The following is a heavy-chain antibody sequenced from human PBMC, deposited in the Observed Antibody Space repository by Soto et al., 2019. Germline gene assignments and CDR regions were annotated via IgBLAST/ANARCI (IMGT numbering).Heavy chain of an antibody. CDR1: GFTFDEYA. CDR2: ITWNGVNI. V-gene: IGHV3-9*01. D-gene: IGHD6-19*01. J-gene: IGHJ1*01. Sequence: EVQLVESGGGLVQPGRSLRLSCVGSGFTFDEYAMHWVRQAPGKGLEWVSSITWNGVNIGYADSVKGRFTISRDNAKNSLYLQMNSLRTEEKALYYWTKVAPHTSGHSHYFHHWGQGTLVTVSS. CDR3: TKVAPHTSGHSHYFHH.